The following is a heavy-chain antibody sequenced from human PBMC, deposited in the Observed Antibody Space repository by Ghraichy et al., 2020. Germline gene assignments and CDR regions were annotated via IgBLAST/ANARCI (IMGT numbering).Heavy chain of an antibody. CDR1: GFTFSKAW. J-gene: IGHJ4*02. Sequence: GESLNISCTASGFTFSKAWMSWVRQAPGKGLEGVGRIKSKNDGGTIDYAAPVNGRFTISRDDSKNTMYLQMNSLRTEDTAVYYCATSGQSWDYFDYWGQGALVTVSS. CDR3: ATSGQSWDYFDY. D-gene: IGHD6-19*01. V-gene: IGHV3-15*01. CDR2: IKSKNDGGTI.